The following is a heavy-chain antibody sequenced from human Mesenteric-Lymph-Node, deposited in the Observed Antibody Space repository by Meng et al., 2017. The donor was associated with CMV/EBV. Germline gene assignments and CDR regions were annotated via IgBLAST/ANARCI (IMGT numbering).Heavy chain of an antibody. J-gene: IGHJ4*02. CDR2: IYYSGST. CDR3: ARGFSPRGAVEPPLDY. CDR1: GSVSSGSYS. V-gene: IGHV4-61*01. Sequence: GSVSSGSYSWSWIRQPPGKGLEWIGYIYYSGSTNYNPSLKSRVTISVDTSKNQFSLKLSSVTAADTAVYYCARGFSPRGAVEPPLDYWGQGTLVTVSS. D-gene: IGHD3-10*01.